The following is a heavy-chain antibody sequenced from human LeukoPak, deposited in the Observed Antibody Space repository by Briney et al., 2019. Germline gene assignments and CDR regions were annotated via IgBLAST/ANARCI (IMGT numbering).Heavy chain of an antibody. CDR3: ARDRSEYYYGSGSSDY. CDR2: RRYDGNNK. V-gene: IGHV3-30*02. J-gene: IGHJ4*02. Sequence: PGGSLRLSCATSGFTFSSYGVHWVRQAPGKGLEWVAFRRYDGNNKYYAESVEGRFTISRDNAKNSLYLQMNSLRDEDTAVYYCARDRSEYYYGSGSSDYWGQGTLVTVSS. CDR1: GFTFSSYG. D-gene: IGHD3-10*01.